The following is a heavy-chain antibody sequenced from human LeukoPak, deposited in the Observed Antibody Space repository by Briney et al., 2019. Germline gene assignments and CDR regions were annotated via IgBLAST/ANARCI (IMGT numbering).Heavy chain of an antibody. J-gene: IGHJ6*02. D-gene: IGHD5-18*01. CDR3: ARDTEGYIYGYYYYGMDV. Sequence: GGSLRLSCAASGFTFNDYAMHWVRQAPGKGLEWVSLISGDSHSTFYADSVKGRFTISRDNSKNSLYLQMNSLRNDDTALYYCARDTEGYIYGYYYYGMDVWGQGTTVTVSS. V-gene: IGHV3-43*02. CDR2: ISGDSHST. CDR1: GFTFNDYA.